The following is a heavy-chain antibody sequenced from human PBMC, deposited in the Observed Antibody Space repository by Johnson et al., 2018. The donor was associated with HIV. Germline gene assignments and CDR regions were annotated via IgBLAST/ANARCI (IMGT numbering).Heavy chain of an antibody. J-gene: IGHJ3*02. CDR1: GVSVSDNY. CDR2: ISGSCGST. V-gene: IGHV3-43*02. CDR3: AKGIIITFGGVIVKPHAFDI. D-gene: IGHD3-16*02. Sequence: VQLVESGGGLVQPGRSLRLSCVASGVSVSDNYMSWVRQPPGKGLEWVSAISGSCGSTYYADSVKGRFTISRDNSKNSLYLQMNSLRTEDTALYYCAKGIIITFGGVIVKPHAFDIWGQGTMVTVSS.